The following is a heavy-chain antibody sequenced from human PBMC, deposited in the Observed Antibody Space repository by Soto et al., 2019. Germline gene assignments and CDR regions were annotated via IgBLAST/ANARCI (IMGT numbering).Heavy chain of an antibody. D-gene: IGHD6-19*01. CDR3: ARQAVDEGYRSGWYFDS. J-gene: IGHJ4*02. CDR2: IYYSGST. CDR1: GGSISSGGYY. Sequence: SETLSLTCTVSGGSISSGGYYWSWIRQHPGKGLEWIGYIYYSGSTYYNPSLKSRLTMSVDTSKNQFSLKLSSVTAADTAVYYCARQAVDEGYRSGWYFDSWGQGTLVTVSS. V-gene: IGHV4-31*03.